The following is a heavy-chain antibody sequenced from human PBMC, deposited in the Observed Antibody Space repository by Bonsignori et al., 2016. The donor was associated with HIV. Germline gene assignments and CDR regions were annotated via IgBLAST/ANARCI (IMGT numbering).Heavy chain of an antibody. J-gene: IGHJ4*02. V-gene: IGHV1-2*02. D-gene: IGHD1-26*01. Sequence: WVRQAPGQGLEWMGWINPNSGGTNYSQKFQGRVTMTRDTSISTAYMELSRLRSDDTAVYYCARATIYSGSSYFDYWGQGTLVTVSS. CDR2: INPNSGGT. CDR3: ARATIYSGSSYFDY.